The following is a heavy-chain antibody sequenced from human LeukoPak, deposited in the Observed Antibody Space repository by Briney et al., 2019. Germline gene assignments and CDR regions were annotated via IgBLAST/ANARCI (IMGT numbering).Heavy chain of an antibody. CDR3: ARDLRGSYYDFWSGSLMDV. CDR2: ISSSSSYI. J-gene: IGHJ6*02. Sequence: GGSLRLSCAGSGFTFSSYSMNWVRQAPGKGLEWVSSISSSSSYIYYADSVKGRFTISRDNAKNSLYLQMNSLRAEDTAVYYCARDLRGSYYDFWSGSLMDVWGQGTTVTVSS. CDR1: GFTFSSYS. V-gene: IGHV3-21*01. D-gene: IGHD3-3*01.